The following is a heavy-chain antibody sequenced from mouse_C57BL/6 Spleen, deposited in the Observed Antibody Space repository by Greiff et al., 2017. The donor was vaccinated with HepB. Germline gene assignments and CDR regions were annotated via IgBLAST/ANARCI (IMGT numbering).Heavy chain of an antibody. CDR3: ARQDYDYAMDY. Sequence: EVMLVESGGGLVKPGGSLKLSCAASGFTFSDYGMHWVRQAPEKGLEWVAYISSGSSTIYYADTVKGRFTISRDNAKNTLFLQMTSLRSEDTAMYYCARQDYDYAMDYWGQGTSVTVSS. V-gene: IGHV5-17*01. CDR1: GFTFSDYG. CDR2: ISSGSSTI. D-gene: IGHD2-4*01. J-gene: IGHJ4*01.